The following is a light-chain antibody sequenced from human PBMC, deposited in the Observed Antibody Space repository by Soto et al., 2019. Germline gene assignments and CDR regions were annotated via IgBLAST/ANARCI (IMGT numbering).Light chain of an antibody. J-gene: IGKJ3*01. CDR1: QGISCY. Sequence: DIQLTQSPSFLSASVGDRVTITCRASQGISCYLAWYQQKPGKAPKLLIYAASTLQSGVPSRFSGSGSGTEFTLTISSLQPEDFATYYCQQLNSYPLITFGPGTKVDIK. CDR3: QQLNSYPLIT. CDR2: AAS. V-gene: IGKV1-9*01.